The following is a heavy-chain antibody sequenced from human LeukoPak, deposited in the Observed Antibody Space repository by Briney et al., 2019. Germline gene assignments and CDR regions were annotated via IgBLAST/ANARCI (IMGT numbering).Heavy chain of an antibody. CDR1: GGSISSNRYY. CDR2: IFYTGST. V-gene: IGHV4-39*01. D-gene: IGHD3-22*01. J-gene: IGHJ4*02. CDR3: ARLDNSGYYHIDY. Sequence: TSETLSLTCTVSGGSISSNRYYWGWIRQPPGKGLKWIGNIFYTGSTYYNPSLKSRVTISVDTSKNQFSLKLSSVTAADTAVYYCARLDNSGYYHIDYWGQGTLVSVSS.